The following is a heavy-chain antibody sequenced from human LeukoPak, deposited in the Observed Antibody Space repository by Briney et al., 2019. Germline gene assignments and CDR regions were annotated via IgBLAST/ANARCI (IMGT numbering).Heavy chain of an antibody. CDR3: ARDFPDSSSSRRFDY. CDR1: GGSFSGYY. V-gene: IGHV4-59*01. D-gene: IGHD6-6*01. Sequence: SETLSLTCAVYGGSFSGYYWSWIRQPPGKGLEWIGYIYYSGSTNYNPSLKSRVTISVDTSKNQFSLKLSSVTAADTAVYYCARDFPDSSSSRRFDYWGQGTLVTVSS. CDR2: IYYSGST. J-gene: IGHJ4*02.